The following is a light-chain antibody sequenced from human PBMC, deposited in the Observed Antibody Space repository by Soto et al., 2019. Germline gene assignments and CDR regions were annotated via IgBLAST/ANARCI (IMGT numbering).Light chain of an antibody. V-gene: IGKV3-20*01. CDR2: GAS. CDR1: QSVDSTF. CDR3: QQYMSSVT. Sequence: EIVLTQSPGSLSLSPGERATLSCRASQSVDSTFFAWYQKKPGQAPRLLIYGASKRATGVPDRFSGSGSGTDFTLTISVLESEDFAVYYCQQYMSSVTFGQGTKVEI. J-gene: IGKJ1*01.